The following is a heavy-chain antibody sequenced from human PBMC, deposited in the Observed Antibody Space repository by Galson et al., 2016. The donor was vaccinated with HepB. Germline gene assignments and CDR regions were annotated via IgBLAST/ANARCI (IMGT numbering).Heavy chain of an antibody. J-gene: IGHJ5*02. V-gene: IGHV4-61*01. Sequence: SETLSLTCTVSGGSVSSGRYYWSWIRQPPGKGLEWIGNIYYTGSTNYNPSLKSRVTISVDTSKNQFSLRLSSVTAADTAVYYCARRLVEMATIWFDPWGQGTLVTVSS. CDR2: IYYTGST. CDR3: ARRLVEMATIWFDP. D-gene: IGHD5-24*01. CDR1: GGSVSSGRYY.